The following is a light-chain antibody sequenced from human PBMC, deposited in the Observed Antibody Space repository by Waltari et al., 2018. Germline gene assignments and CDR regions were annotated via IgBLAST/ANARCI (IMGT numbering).Light chain of an antibody. Sequence: SYVLTQSPPVSVAPGQTAPLTRGGGNIGHKAGHWDQQKPGQAPVLAVYGDSERPPGVPERFSGSNSGHTATLTISRVEAGDEADYHCHVWDTSSDHVIFGGGTRLTVL. V-gene: IGLV3-21*02. J-gene: IGLJ2*01. CDR2: GDS. CDR3: HVWDTSSDHVI. CDR1: NIGHKA.